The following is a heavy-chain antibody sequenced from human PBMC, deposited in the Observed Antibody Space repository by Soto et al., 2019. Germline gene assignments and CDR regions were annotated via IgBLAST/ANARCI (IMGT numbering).Heavy chain of an antibody. D-gene: IGHD2-15*01. CDR2: INPRVGTT. Sequence: ASVKVSCKASGYNFTTYYMHWVRQAPGQGLEWLGIINPRVGTTSYAQKFEGRVTMTRDTSTSTVYMELSSLRSEDTAVYYCARVRRINRNMKDNWFDTWGRVTLV. CDR1: GYNFTTYY. CDR3: ARVRRINRNMKDNWFDT. V-gene: IGHV1-46*01. J-gene: IGHJ5*02.